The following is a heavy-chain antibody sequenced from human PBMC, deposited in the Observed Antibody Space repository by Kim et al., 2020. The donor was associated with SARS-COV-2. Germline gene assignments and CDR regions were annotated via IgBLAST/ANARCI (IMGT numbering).Heavy chain of an antibody. D-gene: IGHD1-26*01. J-gene: IGHJ6*02. CDR2: IYYSGST. V-gene: IGHV4-59*01. Sequence: SETLSLTCTVSGGSISSYYWSWIRQPPGKGLEWIGYIYYSGSTNYNPSLKSRVTISVDTSKNQFSLKLSSVTAADTAVYYCARDAALVGATFGYYGMDVWGQGTTVTVSS. CDR1: GGSISSYY. CDR3: ARDAALVGATFGYYGMDV.